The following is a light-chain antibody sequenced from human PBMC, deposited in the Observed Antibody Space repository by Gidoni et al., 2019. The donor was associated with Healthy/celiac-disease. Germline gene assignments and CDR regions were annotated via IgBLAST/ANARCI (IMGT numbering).Light chain of an antibody. CDR1: QSVSSY. J-gene: IGKJ4*01. V-gene: IGKV3-11*01. CDR2: DAS. CDR3: QQRSNWPPLT. Sequence: DIVLTPSPATLSLSPGERATLSCSASQSVSSYLAVYQQKPGQAPRLLIYDASNSATGIPARFSGSGSGTDFTLTISSLEPEDFAVYYCQQRSNWPPLTFGGGTKVEIK.